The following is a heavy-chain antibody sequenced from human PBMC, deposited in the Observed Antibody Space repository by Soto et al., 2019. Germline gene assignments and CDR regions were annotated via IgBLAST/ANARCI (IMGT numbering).Heavy chain of an antibody. CDR1: GFTFTSSA. J-gene: IGHJ6*02. CDR2: IVVGSGNT. CDR3: AAVPSSSHYYYGMDV. Sequence: SVKVSCKASGFTFTSSAVQWVRQARGQRLEWIGWIVVGSGNTNYAQKFQERVTITRDMSTGTAYMELSSLRSEDTAVYYCAAVPSSSHYYYGMDVWGQGTTVTVSS. V-gene: IGHV1-58*01. D-gene: IGHD6-6*01.